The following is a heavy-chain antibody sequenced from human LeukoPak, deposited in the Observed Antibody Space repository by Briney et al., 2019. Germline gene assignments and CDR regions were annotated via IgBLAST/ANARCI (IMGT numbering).Heavy chain of an antibody. V-gene: IGHV3-23*01. Sequence: GGSLRLSCAASGFTFSSYGMSWVRQAPGKGLEWVSAISGSGGSTYYADSVKGRFTISRDNSKNTLYLQMNSLRAEDTAVYYCAKAYHSSGWTYFDYWGQGTLVTVSS. CDR3: AKAYHSSGWTYFDY. CDR2: ISGSGGST. D-gene: IGHD6-19*01. CDR1: GFTFSSYG. J-gene: IGHJ4*02.